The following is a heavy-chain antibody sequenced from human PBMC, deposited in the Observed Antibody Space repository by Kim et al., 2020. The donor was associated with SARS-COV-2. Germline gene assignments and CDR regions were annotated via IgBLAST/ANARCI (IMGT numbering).Heavy chain of an antibody. CDR3: ARDRIGFCSSTGYSSYFDY. Sequence: SETLSLTCTVSGGSISSYYWSWIRQPPGKGLEWIGYIYYSGSTNYNPSLKSRVTISVDTSKNQFSLKLSSVTAADTAVYYCARDRIGFCSSTGYSSYFDYWGQGTLVTVSS. CDR1: GGSISSYY. D-gene: IGHD2-2*01. CDR2: IYYSGST. J-gene: IGHJ4*02. V-gene: IGHV4-59*01.